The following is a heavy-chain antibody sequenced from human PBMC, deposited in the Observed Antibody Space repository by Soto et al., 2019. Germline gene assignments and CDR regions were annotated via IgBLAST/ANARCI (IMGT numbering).Heavy chain of an antibody. CDR3: ARKGYCSSTSCDDAFDI. V-gene: IGHV1-8*01. CDR1: GYTFTSYD. Sequence: ASVKVSCKASGYTFTSYDINWVRQATGQGLEWMGWMNPNSGNTGYAQKLQGRVTMTRNTSISTAYMELSSLRSEDTAVYYCARKGYCSSTSCDDAFDIWGQGTMVTVSS. J-gene: IGHJ3*02. D-gene: IGHD2-2*01. CDR2: MNPNSGNT.